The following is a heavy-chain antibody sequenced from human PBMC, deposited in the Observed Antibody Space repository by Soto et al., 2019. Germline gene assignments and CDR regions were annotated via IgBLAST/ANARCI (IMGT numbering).Heavy chain of an antibody. D-gene: IGHD6-13*01. CDR3: AKVRAAAFDY. CDR2: ISYDGSNK. J-gene: IGHJ4*02. V-gene: IGHV3-30*18. CDR1: GFTFISYG. Sequence: PGGSLRLSCAASGFTFISYGMHWVRQAPGKGLEWVAVISYDGSNKYYADSVKGRFTISRDNSKNTLYLQMNSLRAEDTAVYYCAKVRAAAFDYWGQGTLVTVSS.